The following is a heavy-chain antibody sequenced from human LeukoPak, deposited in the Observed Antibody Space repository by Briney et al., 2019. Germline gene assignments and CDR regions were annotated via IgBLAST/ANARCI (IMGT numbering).Heavy chain of an antibody. CDR3: ARAYDYGGNSPLGGYF. CDR1: GFTFSSYA. D-gene: IGHD4-23*01. V-gene: IGHV3-23*01. J-gene: IGHJ4*02. Sequence: GSLRLSCAASGFTFSSYAMSWVRRAPGKGLEWVSAISGSGGSTYYADSVKGRFTISRDNSKNTLYLQMNSLRAEDTAVYYCARAYDYGGNSPLGGYFWGQGTLVTVSS. CDR2: ISGSGGST.